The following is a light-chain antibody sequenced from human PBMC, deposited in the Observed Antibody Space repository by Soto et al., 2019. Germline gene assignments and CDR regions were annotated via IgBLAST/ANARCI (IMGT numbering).Light chain of an antibody. CDR1: QSISNL. Sequence: DIQMTQSPSTLSASVGDRVTISCRASQSISNLLAWYQQKPGRAPTLLTYKASTLQSGVPSRFTGSGSGTEFTLTISSLQPDDLATYYCQQYNTYPLTFGQGTRLEIK. CDR2: KAS. J-gene: IGKJ5*01. V-gene: IGKV1-5*03. CDR3: QQYNTYPLT.